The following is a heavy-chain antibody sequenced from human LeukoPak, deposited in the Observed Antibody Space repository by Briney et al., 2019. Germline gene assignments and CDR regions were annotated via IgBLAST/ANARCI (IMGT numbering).Heavy chain of an antibody. CDR2: IKQDGSEK. V-gene: IGHV3-7*01. D-gene: IGHD2-8*01. CDR3: ARGSSLGYCTNGVCYFDY. J-gene: IGHJ4*02. Sequence: GGSLRLSCAASGFTFSSYWMSWVRQAPGKGLEWVANIKQDGSEKYYVDSVKGRFTISRDNAKNSLYLQTNSLRAEDTAVYYCARGSSLGYCTNGVCYFDYWGQGTLVTVSS. CDR1: GFTFSSYW.